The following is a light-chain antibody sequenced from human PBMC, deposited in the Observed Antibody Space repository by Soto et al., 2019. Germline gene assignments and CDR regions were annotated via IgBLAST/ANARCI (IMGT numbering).Light chain of an antibody. J-gene: IGLJ3*02. Sequence: QSALTQPRSVSGSPGQSVTISCTGTSSDVGGYNFVSWYQQYSGKAPKVIIYDVTKRPSGVPDRFSGSKSGNTASLTMSGLQAEDEADYYCCSYAGSYTWVFGGGTKLTVL. V-gene: IGLV2-11*01. CDR2: DVT. CDR3: CSYAGSYTWV. CDR1: SSDVGGYNF.